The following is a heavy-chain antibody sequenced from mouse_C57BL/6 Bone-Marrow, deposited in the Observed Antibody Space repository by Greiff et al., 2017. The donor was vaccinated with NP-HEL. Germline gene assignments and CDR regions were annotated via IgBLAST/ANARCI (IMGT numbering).Heavy chain of an antibody. CDR3: VTGTRDFDV. D-gene: IGHD4-1*01. J-gene: IGHJ1*03. CDR2: INPNNGGT. Sequence: VQLKESGPELVKPGASVKIPCKASGYTFTDYNMDWVKQSHGKSLEWIGDINPNNGGTIYNQKFKGKATLTVDKSSSTAYMELRSLTSEDTAVYYCVTGTRDFDVWGTGTTVTVSS. CDR1: GYTFTDYN. V-gene: IGHV1-18*01.